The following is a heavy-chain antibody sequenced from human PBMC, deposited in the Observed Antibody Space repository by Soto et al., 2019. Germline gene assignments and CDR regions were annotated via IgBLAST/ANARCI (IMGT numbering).Heavy chain of an antibody. CDR2: INHSGGT. J-gene: IGHJ3*02. Sequence: PSETLSLTCAVYGGSFSGYYWTWIRQAPGKELEWIGEINHSGGTNYNSSLKSRVTISVDTSKNQFSLILYSVTAADTAVYYCAKYYYDSSGYFDAFDIWGQGTMVTVSS. CDR1: GGSFSGYY. CDR3: AKYYYDSSGYFDAFDI. V-gene: IGHV4-34*01. D-gene: IGHD3-22*01.